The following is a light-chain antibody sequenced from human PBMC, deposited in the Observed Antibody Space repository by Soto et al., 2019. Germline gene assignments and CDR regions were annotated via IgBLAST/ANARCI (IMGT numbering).Light chain of an antibody. V-gene: IGKV3D-7*01. CDR3: QQYYSYPRT. CDR1: QGVSSSY. J-gene: IGKJ1*01. CDR2: GAS. Sequence: PGERVTLSCRASQGVSSSYLTWYQQKPGQAPRLLIYGASTRATGIPARFSGSGSGTDFTLTISSLQPEDFATYYCQQYYSYPRTFGQGTKVDIK.